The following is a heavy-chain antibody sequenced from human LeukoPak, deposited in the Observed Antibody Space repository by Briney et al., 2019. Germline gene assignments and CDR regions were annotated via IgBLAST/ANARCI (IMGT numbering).Heavy chain of an antibody. CDR3: ARSHYYGSGSYSGMDV. CDR2: IYTSGIT. Sequence: PSETLSLTCTVSGVSISSYYWSWIRQPPGKGLEWIGFIYTSGITNYNPSLKSRVIISVDTSKNQFSLNLYSVTAADTAVYYCARSHYYGSGSYSGMDVWGQGTTVTVSS. V-gene: IGHV4-4*09. D-gene: IGHD3-10*01. CDR1: GVSISSYY. J-gene: IGHJ6*02.